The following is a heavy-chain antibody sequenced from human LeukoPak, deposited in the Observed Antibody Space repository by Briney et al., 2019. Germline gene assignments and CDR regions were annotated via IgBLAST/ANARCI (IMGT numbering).Heavy chain of an antibody. CDR2: MNPNSGNT. CDR3: ARADYYYYYYMDV. CDR1: GYMFTSYD. V-gene: IGHV1-8*01. J-gene: IGHJ6*03. Sequence: GASVKVSCKASGYMFTSYDINWVRQATGQGVEWMGWMNPNSGNTDYAQKFQGRVTMTRNTSISTAYMELSSLRSEDTAVYYCARADYYYYYYMDVWGKGTTVTVSS.